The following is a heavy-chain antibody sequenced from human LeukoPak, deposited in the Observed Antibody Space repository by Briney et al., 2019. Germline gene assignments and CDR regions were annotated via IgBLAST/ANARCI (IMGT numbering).Heavy chain of an antibody. CDR1: GFTFSIYA. CDR2: ISGSGGDT. Sequence: GGSLRLSCAASGFTFSIYAMTWVRQAPGKGLEWVSVISGSGGDTYYADSVKGRFTISRDNSKNTLYLQMNSLRVEDTAVYYCAKAGMTRFDYWGQGIMVTVSS. D-gene: IGHD1-20*01. CDR3: AKAGMTRFDY. J-gene: IGHJ4*02. V-gene: IGHV3-23*01.